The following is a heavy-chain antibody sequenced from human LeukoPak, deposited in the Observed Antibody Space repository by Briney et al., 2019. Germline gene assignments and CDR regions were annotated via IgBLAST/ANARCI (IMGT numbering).Heavy chain of an antibody. D-gene: IGHD2-8*01. CDR1: GFTVSSNY. CDR2: IYTSGST. Sequence: PGGSLRLSCAASGFTVSSNYMSWVRQAPGKGLEWVSLIYTSGSTYYADSVKGRFTISRDNAKNTLYLQMNSLRAEDTAVYYCATCYTPNWYYYYMDVWGKGTTVTVSS. V-gene: IGHV3-53*01. J-gene: IGHJ6*03. CDR3: ATCYTPNWYYYYMDV.